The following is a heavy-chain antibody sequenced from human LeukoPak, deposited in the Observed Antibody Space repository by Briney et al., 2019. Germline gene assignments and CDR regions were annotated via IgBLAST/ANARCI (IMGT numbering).Heavy chain of an antibody. Sequence: GGSLRLSCAASGFTFSIYAMSWVRQAPGKGLEWVSAIGDTTYYADSVEGRFTISRDNSKNTLYLQMNSLRAEDAAIYYCAKAFAFVGANFFNYWGQGTLVTVSS. J-gene: IGHJ4*02. CDR2: IGDTT. D-gene: IGHD1-26*01. V-gene: IGHV3-23*01. CDR1: GFTFSIYA. CDR3: AKAFAFVGANFFNY.